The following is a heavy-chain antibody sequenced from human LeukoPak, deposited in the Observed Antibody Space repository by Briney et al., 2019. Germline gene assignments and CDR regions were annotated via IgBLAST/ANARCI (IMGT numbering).Heavy chain of an antibody. CDR3: AKGAWGQLVRGWFDP. J-gene: IGHJ5*02. D-gene: IGHD6-6*01. CDR2: ISWNSGSI. V-gene: IGHV3-9*03. CDR1: GFTFSSYA. Sequence: PGGSLRLSCAASGFTFSSYAMHWVRQAPGKGLEWVSGISWNSGSIGYADSVKGRFTISRDNAKNSLYLQMNSLRAEDMALYYCAKGAWGQLVRGWFDPWGQGTLVTVSS.